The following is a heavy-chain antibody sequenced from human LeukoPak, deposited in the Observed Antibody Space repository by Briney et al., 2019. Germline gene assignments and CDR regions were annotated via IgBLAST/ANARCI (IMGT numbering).Heavy chain of an antibody. CDR2: IYYSGST. CDR1: GGSISSSSYY. CDR3: ARDSPSGTQSPNYYYYMDV. Sequence: PSETLSLTCTVSGGSISSSSYYWGWIRQPPGKGLEWIGSIYYSGSTYYNPSLKSRVTISVDTSKNQFSLKLSSVTAADTAVYYCARDSPSGTQSPNYYYYMDVWGKGTTVTVSS. V-gene: IGHV4-39*07. J-gene: IGHJ6*03. D-gene: IGHD3-10*01.